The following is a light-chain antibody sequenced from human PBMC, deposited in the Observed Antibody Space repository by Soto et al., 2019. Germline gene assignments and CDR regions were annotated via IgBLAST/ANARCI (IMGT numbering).Light chain of an antibody. CDR3: QQTYITPYT. CDR1: QTISSW. Sequence: DIQMTQSPSTLSGSVGDRVTITCRASQTISSWLAWYQQKPGKAPKLLIHAISTLESGVPSRFSGSGSGTDFTLTIDSLQPDDFATYYCQQTYITPYTFGQGTKLEIK. J-gene: IGKJ2*01. CDR2: AIS. V-gene: IGKV1-5*01.